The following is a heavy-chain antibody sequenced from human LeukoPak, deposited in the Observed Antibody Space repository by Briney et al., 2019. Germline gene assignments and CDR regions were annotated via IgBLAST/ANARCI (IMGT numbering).Heavy chain of an antibody. CDR2: IIPIFDTA. CDR1: GDAFSSNV. CDR3: ARGVRFSDFYYYMDV. Sequence: SVKVSCKASGDAFSSNVVGWVRQAPGQGLEWMGGIIPIFDTANYAQNFQGRVTFTTDRSTSTAYMELSSLRSEDTAVYYCARGVRFSDFYYYMDVWGQGTTVTVS. D-gene: IGHD3-3*01. V-gene: IGHV1-69*05. J-gene: IGHJ6*03.